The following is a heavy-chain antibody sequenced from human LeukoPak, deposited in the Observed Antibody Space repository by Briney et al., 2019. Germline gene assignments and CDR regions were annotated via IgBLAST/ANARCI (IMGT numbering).Heavy chain of an antibody. Sequence: GGSLRLSCAASGFTFSNDWMSWVRQAPGRGLEWVGRIKSKTDGWKTDYAAPVKGRFTISRDDSKPTLYLQMNSLQTEDTAVYDCTTDQVVRGVTNDYWGQGTLVTVSS. J-gene: IGHJ4*02. CDR2: IKSKTDGWKT. D-gene: IGHD3-10*01. V-gene: IGHV3-15*01. CDR1: GFTFSNDW. CDR3: TTDQVVRGVTNDY.